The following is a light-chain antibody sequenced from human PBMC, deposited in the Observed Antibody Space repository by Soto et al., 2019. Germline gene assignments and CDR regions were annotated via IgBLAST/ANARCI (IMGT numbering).Light chain of an antibody. CDR3: QSYDSALNVYVV. CDR2: GDT. V-gene: IGLV1-40*01. CDR1: SSNIGAGYD. Sequence: QSVLTQPPSVSGAPGQRVTISYTGSSSNIGAGYDVHWYQQLPGAAPKLLIYGDTNRPSGVPDRFSGSKSGTSASLAITGLQAEDEADYYCQSYDSALNVYVVFGGGTKLTVL. J-gene: IGLJ3*02.